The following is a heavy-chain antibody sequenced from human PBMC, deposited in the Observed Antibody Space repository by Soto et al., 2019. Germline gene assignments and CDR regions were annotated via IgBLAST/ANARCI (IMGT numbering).Heavy chain of an antibody. CDR2: ISGSGGSP. J-gene: IGHJ4*02. D-gene: IGHD2-2*01. CDR1: GFTFSTYT. Sequence: EVQLLESGGALLQPGGSPRLSCVASGFTFSTYTMAWVRQAPGKGLEWVSAISGSGGSPSYADSVQGRFSISRDNPRNTLYLQMNSLRGEDTAMYYCAKARCSTTNCYVPDYWGQGTLVTVSS. CDR3: AKARCSTTNCYVPDY. V-gene: IGHV3-23*01.